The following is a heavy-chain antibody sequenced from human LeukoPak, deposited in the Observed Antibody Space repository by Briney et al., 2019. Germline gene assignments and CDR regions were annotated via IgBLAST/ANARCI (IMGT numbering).Heavy chain of an antibody. CDR3: ARGKKDASGSYPVGY. Sequence: SETLSLTCTVSGGSISSYYWSWIRQPPGKGLEWIGYIYYSGSTSYNPSLKSRVTISVDTSKNQFSLNLSSVTAADTAVYYCARGKKDASGSYPVGYWGQGTLVTVSS. V-gene: IGHV4-59*01. D-gene: IGHD3-10*01. CDR2: IYYSGST. CDR1: GGSISSYY. J-gene: IGHJ4*02.